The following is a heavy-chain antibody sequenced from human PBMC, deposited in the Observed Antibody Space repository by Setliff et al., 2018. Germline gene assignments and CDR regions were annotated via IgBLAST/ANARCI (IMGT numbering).Heavy chain of an antibody. V-gene: IGHV1-24*01. CDR3: ATVEHVLRFLEWLSRAEYFQH. CDR1: GYTLTELS. J-gene: IGHJ1*01. Sequence: ASVKVSCKVSGYTLTELSMHWVRQAPGKGLEWMGGFDPEDGETLYAQKFQGRVTMTEDTSTDTAYMELSSLRSEDTAVYYCATVEHVLRFLEWLSRAEYFQHWGQGTLVTVSS. D-gene: IGHD3-3*01. CDR2: FDPEDGET.